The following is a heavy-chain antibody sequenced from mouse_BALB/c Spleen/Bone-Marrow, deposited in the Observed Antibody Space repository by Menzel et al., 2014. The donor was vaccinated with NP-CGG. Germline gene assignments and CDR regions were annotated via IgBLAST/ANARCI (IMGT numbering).Heavy chain of an antibody. CDR2: ISSGGSYT. Sequence: EVKLVESGGGLVKPGGSLKLSCAASGFTFSSYAMSWVRQTPEKRLEWVATISSGGSYTYYPDSVKGRFTIFRDNAKNTLYLQMSSLRSEDTAMYYCARPPYYGSSEWYFDVWGAGTTVTVSS. CDR1: GFTFSSYA. V-gene: IGHV5-9-3*01. CDR3: ARPPYYGSSEWYFDV. D-gene: IGHD1-1*01. J-gene: IGHJ1*01.